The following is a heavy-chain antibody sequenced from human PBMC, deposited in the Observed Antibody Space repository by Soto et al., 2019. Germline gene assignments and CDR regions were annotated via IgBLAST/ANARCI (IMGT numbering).Heavy chain of an antibody. Sequence: AGESLKISCKGSGYSFTSYWISWVRQMPGKGLEWMGRIDPSDSYTNYSPSFQGHVTISADKSISTAYLQWSSLKASDTAMYYCARVAGSPTAPLYGMDVWGQGTTVTVSS. D-gene: IGHD2-15*01. V-gene: IGHV5-10-1*01. CDR2: IDPSDSYT. J-gene: IGHJ6*02. CDR3: ARVAGSPTAPLYGMDV. CDR1: GYSFTSYW.